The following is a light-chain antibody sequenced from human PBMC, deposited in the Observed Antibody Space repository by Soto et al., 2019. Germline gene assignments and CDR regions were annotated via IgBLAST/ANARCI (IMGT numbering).Light chain of an antibody. CDR3: QQYGSSYT. CDR2: GAS. Sequence: EIVLTQSPGTLSLSPGERATLSCRASQSVSSSYLAWYQQKGGQAPRLLIYGASRRATGIPDRCSGSGSGTDFTLTISRLEPEDFALYYCQQYGSSYTFGQGTKLEIK. J-gene: IGKJ2*01. V-gene: IGKV3-20*01. CDR1: QSVSSSY.